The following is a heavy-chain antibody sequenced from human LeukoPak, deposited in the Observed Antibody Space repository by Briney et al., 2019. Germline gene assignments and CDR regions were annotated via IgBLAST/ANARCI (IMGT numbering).Heavy chain of an antibody. Sequence: GGSLRLSCAASGFTFSSYAMSWVRQAPGKGLEWVSGISGNGGSTYYADSVKGRFTISRDDAKNSLCLQMNSLRVEDTAVYYCARGLPYNDAFDIWGLGTMVTVSS. J-gene: IGHJ3*02. CDR3: ARGLPYNDAFDI. CDR2: ISGNGGST. CDR1: GFTFSSYA. D-gene: IGHD1-1*01. V-gene: IGHV3-23*01.